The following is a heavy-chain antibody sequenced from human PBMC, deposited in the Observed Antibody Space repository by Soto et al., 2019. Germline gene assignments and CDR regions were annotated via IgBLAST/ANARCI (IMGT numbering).Heavy chain of an antibody. V-gene: IGHV1-18*01. CDR1: GYTFTSYG. CDR2: ISAYNGNT. CDR3: ASRDYYDSSGYYSPRFDY. D-gene: IGHD3-22*01. J-gene: IGHJ4*02. Sequence: QVQLVQSGAEVKKPGASVKVSCKASGYTFTSYGISWVRQAPGQGLEWMGWISAYNGNTNYAQKLQGRVTMTQDTSTSTACMERWSLSSDDTAVYYCASRDYYDSSGYYSPRFDYWGQGTLGIVSS.